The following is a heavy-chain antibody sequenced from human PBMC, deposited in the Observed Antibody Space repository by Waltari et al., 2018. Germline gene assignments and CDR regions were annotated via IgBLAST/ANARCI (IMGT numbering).Heavy chain of an antibody. J-gene: IGHJ2*01. V-gene: IGHV4-4*07. Sequence: QVQLQESGPGLVKPSETLSLTCTVSGGSVSSYFWNWIRQPAGKGLEWIGRLYASGSSNYNPSLRSRVTISVDKSSNQLSLKLTSLTAADTAVYYCARSRAGNDGWYFDLWGRGTLVTVSS. CDR2: LYASGSS. D-gene: IGHD1-1*01. CDR3: ARSRAGNDGWYFDL. CDR1: GGSVSSYF.